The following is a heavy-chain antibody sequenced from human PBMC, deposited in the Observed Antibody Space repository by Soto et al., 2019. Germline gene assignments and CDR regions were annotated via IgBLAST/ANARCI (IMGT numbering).Heavy chain of an antibody. D-gene: IGHD3-22*01. J-gene: IGHJ4*02. Sequence: KGLEWMGRIDPSDSYTTYSPSFQGHITISVDKSISTAYLQWTSLKASDTAVYYCARGGGYYDSIGYYGGHYFDYWGQGTPVSVSS. CDR2: IDPSDSYT. V-gene: IGHV5-10-1*01. CDR3: ARGGGYYDSIGYYGGHYFDY.